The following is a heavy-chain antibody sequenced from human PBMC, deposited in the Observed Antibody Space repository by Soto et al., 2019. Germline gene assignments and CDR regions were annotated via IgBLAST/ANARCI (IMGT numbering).Heavy chain of an antibody. V-gene: IGHV3-53*01. Sequence: PGGSLRLSCAASGFTVSSNYMSWVRQAPGKGLEWVSVIYSGGSTYYADSVRGRFTISRDNSKNTLYLQMKSLRDEDTGVYYCARVIYGGWSTIKDYYYYAMDVWGQGTTVTVSS. CDR3: ARVIYGGWSTIKDYYYYAMDV. CDR1: GFTVSSNY. D-gene: IGHD5-12*01. CDR2: IYSGGST. J-gene: IGHJ6*02.